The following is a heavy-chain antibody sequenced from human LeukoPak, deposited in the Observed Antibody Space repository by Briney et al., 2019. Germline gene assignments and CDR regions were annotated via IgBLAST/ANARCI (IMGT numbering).Heavy chain of an antibody. Sequence: SVNVSCKASGYTFTGYHMHWVRQAPGQGLEGMGWINPNSGGTNYAQKFQGRVTMTRDTSISTAYMELSRLRSDDTAVYYCARVAYSGYDEESAWGQGTLVTVSS. CDR1: GYTFTGYH. CDR3: ARVAYSGYDEESA. V-gene: IGHV1-2*02. D-gene: IGHD5-12*01. CDR2: INPNSGGT. J-gene: IGHJ4*02.